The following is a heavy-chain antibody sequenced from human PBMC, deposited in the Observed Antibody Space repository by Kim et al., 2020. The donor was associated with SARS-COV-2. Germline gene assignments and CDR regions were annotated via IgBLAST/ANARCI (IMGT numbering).Heavy chain of an antibody. CDR2: ISGSGGST. CDR1: GFTFSNYA. V-gene: IGHV3-23*01. Sequence: GGSLRLSCAASGFTFSNYAMSWVRQAPGKGLEWVSTISGSGGSTYYADSVKGRFTISRDNSKNTLYLQMNSLRAEDTAVYYCLSRPSDSGLNYWGQGTLVTVSS. D-gene: IGHD5-12*01. CDR3: LSRPSDSGLNY. J-gene: IGHJ4*02.